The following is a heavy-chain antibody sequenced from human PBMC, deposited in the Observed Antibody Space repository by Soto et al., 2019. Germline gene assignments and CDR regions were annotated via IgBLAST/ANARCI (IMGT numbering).Heavy chain of an antibody. V-gene: IGHV3-21*01. CDR1: GFTFSSYS. D-gene: IGHD4-17*01. J-gene: IGHJ4*02. Sequence: KPGGSLRLSCAASGFTFSSYSMTWVRQAPGKGLEWVSSISSLSTSIYYSDSLKGRFTISRDNAKNSLYLQMSNLRAEDTAVYYCARSPLHYADSGFYFDYWGQGTLVTVSS. CDR2: ISSLSTSI. CDR3: ARSPLHYADSGFYFDY.